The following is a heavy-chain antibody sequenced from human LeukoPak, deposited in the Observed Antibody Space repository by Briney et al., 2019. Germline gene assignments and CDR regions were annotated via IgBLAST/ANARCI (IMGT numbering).Heavy chain of an antibody. D-gene: IGHD3-16*01. CDR1: GDSITSGGYY. J-gene: IGHJ5*02. Sequence: SETLSLTCTVSGDSITSGGYYWSWIRQHPGKGLEWIGYIYDSGTTYYNPSLKSRVTISVDTSKNQFSLKLSSVTAADTAVYYCARDRRGLDLAYDPWGQGTLVTVSS. CDR2: IYDSGTT. V-gene: IGHV4-31*03. CDR3: ARDRRGLDLAYDP.